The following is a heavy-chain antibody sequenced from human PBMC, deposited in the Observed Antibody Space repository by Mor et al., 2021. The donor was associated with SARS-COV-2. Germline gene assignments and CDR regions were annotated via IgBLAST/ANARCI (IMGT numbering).Heavy chain of an antibody. V-gene: IGHV3-48*02. J-gene: IGHJ3*02. Sequence: GLEWVSYISSSGSTIHYADSVKGRFTISRDNGKNSLYLQMNSLRDEDTAVYYCARDMYCSGGSCYTGAFDIWGQ. CDR3: ARDMYCSGGSCYTGAFDI. CDR2: ISSSGSTI. D-gene: IGHD2-15*01.